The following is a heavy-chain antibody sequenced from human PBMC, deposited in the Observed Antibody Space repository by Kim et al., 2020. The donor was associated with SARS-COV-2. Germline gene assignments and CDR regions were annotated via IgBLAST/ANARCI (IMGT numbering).Heavy chain of an antibody. Sequence: ASVKVSCKASGYTFTGYYMHWVRQAPGQGLEWMGWINPNSGGTNYAQKFQGRVTMTRDTSISTAYMELSRLRSDDTAVYYCARSSPVTKAEYFDLWGRGTLVTVSS. CDR2: INPNSGGT. CDR3: ARSSPVTKAEYFDL. D-gene: IGHD4-17*01. J-gene: IGHJ2*01. CDR1: GYTFTGYY. V-gene: IGHV1-2*02.